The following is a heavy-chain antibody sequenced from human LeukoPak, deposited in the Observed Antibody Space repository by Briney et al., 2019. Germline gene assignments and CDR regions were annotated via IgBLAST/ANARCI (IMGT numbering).Heavy chain of an antibody. Sequence: GSLRLSCTASGFTVSSNYMSWVRQVPGKGLEWVSVIYIGGSTYYADAVRGRFTISRDNSKNTVHLQMNSLRAEDTAVYYCARGVGDCRGGSRYYWGQGTLVTVSS. V-gene: IGHV3-66*01. J-gene: IGHJ4*02. CDR1: GFTVSSNY. D-gene: IGHD2-15*01. CDR3: ARGVGDCRGGSRYY. CDR2: IYIGGST.